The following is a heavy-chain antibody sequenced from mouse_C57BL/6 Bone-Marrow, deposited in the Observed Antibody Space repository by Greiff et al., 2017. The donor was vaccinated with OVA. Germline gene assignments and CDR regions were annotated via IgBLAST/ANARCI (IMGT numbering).Heavy chain of an antibody. CDR1: GFTFSDYG. V-gene: IGHV5-15*04. Sequence: EVMLVESGGGLVQPGGSLKLSCAASGFTFSDYGMAWVRQAPRKGPEWVAFISNLAYSIYYADTVTGRFTISRENAKNTLYLEMSSLRSEDTAMYYCARQGDYEWFAYWGQGTLVTVSA. J-gene: IGHJ3*01. D-gene: IGHD2-4*01. CDR2: ISNLAYSI. CDR3: ARQGDYEWFAY.